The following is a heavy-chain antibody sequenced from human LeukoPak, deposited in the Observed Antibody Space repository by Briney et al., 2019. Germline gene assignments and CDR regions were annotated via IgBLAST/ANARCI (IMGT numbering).Heavy chain of an antibody. CDR1: GFTFSRYV. CDR3: VRHNAARAFDI. CDR2: IWHDGTNE. D-gene: IGHD1-1*01. Sequence: GGSLRLSCAASGFTFSRYVMHWVRQAPGKGLEWVAVIWHDGTNENYADSVKGRFIISRDNSRNTVFLQMNSLRPEDTAVYYCVRHNAARAFDIWGQGTMVIVSS. V-gene: IGHV3-33*03. J-gene: IGHJ3*02.